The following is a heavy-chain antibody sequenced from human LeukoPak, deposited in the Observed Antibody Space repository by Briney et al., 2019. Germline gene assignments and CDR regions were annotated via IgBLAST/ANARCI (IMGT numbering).Heavy chain of an antibody. D-gene: IGHD3-22*01. CDR3: ARDPTDGSSGG. CDR2: ISYDGSNK. Sequence: GGSLRLSCAASGFTFSSYAMHWVRQAPGKGLEWVAVISYDGSNKYYADSVKGRFTISRDNSKNTLYLQMNSLRAEDTAVYYCARDPTDGSSGGWGQGTLVTVSS. J-gene: IGHJ4*02. CDR1: GFTFSSYA. V-gene: IGHV3-30*01.